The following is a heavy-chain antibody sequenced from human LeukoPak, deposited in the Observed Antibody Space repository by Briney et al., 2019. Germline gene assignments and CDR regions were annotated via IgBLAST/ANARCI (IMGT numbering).Heavy chain of an antibody. Sequence: GGSLRLSCEASGFTFSDYDMSWVRQAPGKGLEWVSYISGSSGYTKYADSVKGRFTISRDNAKNSLYLQVNSLRAEDTAVYYCARGTGTTAYFDYWGQGTPVTVSS. CDR3: ARGTGTTAYFDY. D-gene: IGHD1-1*01. CDR2: ISGSSGYT. V-gene: IGHV3-11*06. CDR1: GFTFSDYD. J-gene: IGHJ4*02.